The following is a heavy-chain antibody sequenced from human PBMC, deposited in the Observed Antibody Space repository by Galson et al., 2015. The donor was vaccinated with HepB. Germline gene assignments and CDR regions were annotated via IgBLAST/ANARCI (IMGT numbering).Heavy chain of an antibody. CDR3: ARLLRYGSGGYYDFDY. CDR1: GYSFTSYW. Sequence: QSGAEVKKPGESLRISCKGSGYSFTSYWITWVRQMPGKGLEWMGRIDPTDSYTNYSPSFQGHVIISADKSISTAYLQWGSLKASDTAMYYCARLLRYGSGGYYDFDYWGQGTLVTVSS. J-gene: IGHJ4*02. V-gene: IGHV5-10-1*01. CDR2: IDPTDSYT. D-gene: IGHD3-10*01.